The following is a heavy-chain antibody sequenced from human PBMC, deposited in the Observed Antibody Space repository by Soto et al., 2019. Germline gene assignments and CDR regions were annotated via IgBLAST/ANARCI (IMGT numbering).Heavy chain of an antibody. Sequence: SETLSLTCTVSGGSISRSDYYWTWVRQPPGKGLERIGYIYYSGATSYTPSLKSRVTISVDMSKNQFSLNLTSVTAADTAVYFCARGRPNYYFYGLDVWGQGTTVTVSS. V-gene: IGHV4-30-4*01. J-gene: IGHJ6*02. CDR2: IYYSGAT. CDR1: GGSISRSDYY. CDR3: ARGRPNYYFYGLDV.